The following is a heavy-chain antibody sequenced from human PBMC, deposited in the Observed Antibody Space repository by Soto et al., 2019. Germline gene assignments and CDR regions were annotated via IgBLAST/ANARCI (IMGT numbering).Heavy chain of an antibody. D-gene: IGHD2-2*02. CDR1: GGTFSSYA. J-gene: IGHJ5*02. CDR3: ARNMGYCSSTSCYTGGWFDP. V-gene: IGHV1-69*06. CDR2: LIPIFGTA. Sequence: QVQLVQSGAEVKKPGSSVKVSCNASGGTFSSYAISWVRQAPGQGLEWMGGLIPIFGTANYAQKFQGRVTITADKSTSTAYMELSSLRSEDTAVYYCARNMGYCSSTSCYTGGWFDPWGQGTLVTVSS.